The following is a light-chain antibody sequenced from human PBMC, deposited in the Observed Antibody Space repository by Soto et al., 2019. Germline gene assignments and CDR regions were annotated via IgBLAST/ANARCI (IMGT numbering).Light chain of an antibody. CDR3: QQYGRSPH. Sequence: ELVLTQSPGTLSLSPEERATLSCRASQTVSANYLAWYQQKAGQAPRLLIYGASSRATGIPDRFSGSGSGTDFTLTISRLEPEDFAVYYCQQYGRSPHFGPGTKVDIK. CDR1: QTVSANY. V-gene: IGKV3-20*01. J-gene: IGKJ3*01. CDR2: GAS.